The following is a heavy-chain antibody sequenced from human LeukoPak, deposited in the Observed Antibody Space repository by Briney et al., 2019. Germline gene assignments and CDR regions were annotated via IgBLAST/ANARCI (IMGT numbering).Heavy chain of an antibody. CDR2: INPNSGGT. J-gene: IGHJ4*02. Sequence: ASVKVSCKASGYTFTGYYMHWVRQAPGQGLEWMGWINPNSGGTNYAQKFQGRVTMTRNTSISTAYMELSSLRSEDTAVYYCARGLRLRYFDWLWGQGTLVTVSS. CDR3: ARGLRLRYFDWL. V-gene: IGHV1-2*02. D-gene: IGHD3-9*01. CDR1: GYTFTGYY.